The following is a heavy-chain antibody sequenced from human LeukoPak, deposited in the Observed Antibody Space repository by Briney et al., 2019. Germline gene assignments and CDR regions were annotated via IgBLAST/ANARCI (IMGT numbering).Heavy chain of an antibody. CDR2: ISGSGGST. V-gene: IGHV3-23*01. CDR3: ARVSGYSYGLAN. CDR1: GFTFSSYA. D-gene: IGHD5-18*01. J-gene: IGHJ4*02. Sequence: GGSLRLSCAASGFTFSSYAMSWVRQAPGKGLEWVSAISGSGGSTYYADSVKGRFTISRDNSKNTLYLQMNSLRAEDTAVYYCARVSGYSYGLANWGQGTLVTVSS.